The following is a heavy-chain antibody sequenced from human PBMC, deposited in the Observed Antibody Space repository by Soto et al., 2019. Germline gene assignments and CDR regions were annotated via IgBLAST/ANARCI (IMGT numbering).Heavy chain of an antibody. CDR1: GGTFSSYA. CDR3: ARGNCSGGSCYYYYGMDV. V-gene: IGHV1-69*01. CDR2: IIPIFGTA. J-gene: IGHJ6*02. D-gene: IGHD2-15*01. Sequence: QVQLVQSGAEVKKPGSSVKVSCKASGGTFSSYAISWVRQAPGQGLEWMGGIIPIFGTANYAQKFQGRVTITADESTRTAYMELSSLRSEDTAVYYCARGNCSGGSCYYYYGMDVWGQGTTVTVSS.